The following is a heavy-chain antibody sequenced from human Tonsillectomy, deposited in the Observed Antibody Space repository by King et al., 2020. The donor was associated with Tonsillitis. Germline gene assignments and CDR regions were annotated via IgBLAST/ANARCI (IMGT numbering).Heavy chain of an antibody. J-gene: IGHJ4*02. Sequence: QLVQSGAEVKKPGASGKVSCKASGYTFTSFGISWVRLGPGQGLEWMGWIIAYDGNTNYGHKLQGRVTMTTDSSTSTAYMELRSLRSDDTAVYYCARDPGYSSGWYLDYWGQGTLVTVSS. V-gene: IGHV1-18*01. CDR1: GYTFTSFG. CDR3: ARDPGYSSGWYLDY. D-gene: IGHD6-19*01. CDR2: IIAYDGNT.